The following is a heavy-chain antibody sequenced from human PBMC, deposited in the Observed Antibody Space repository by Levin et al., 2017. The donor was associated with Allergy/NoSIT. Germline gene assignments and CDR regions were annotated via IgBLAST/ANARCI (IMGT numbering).Heavy chain of an antibody. Sequence: GGSLRLSCAVSGLTFSGYWMHWVRQVPGKGLVWVSCITNDGSGTRYADSVKGRFTISRDNAKNTLYLQMNSLRAEDTAVYYCVSGSSYGPYWGQGTLVTVSS. V-gene: IGHV3-74*01. CDR2: ITNDGSGT. J-gene: IGHJ4*02. CDR1: GLTFSGYW. D-gene: IGHD5-18*01. CDR3: VSGSSYGPY.